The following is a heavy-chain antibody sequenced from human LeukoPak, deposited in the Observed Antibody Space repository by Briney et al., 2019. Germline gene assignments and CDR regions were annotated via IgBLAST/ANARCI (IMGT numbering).Heavy chain of an antibody. J-gene: IGHJ2*01. D-gene: IGHD3-22*01. CDR3: ARVYDSSGYYYRSWYFDL. CDR1: GFTFSSYS. Sequence: GGSLRLSCAASGFTFSSYSMNWVRQAPGKGLEWVSAISGSGGSTYYADSVKGRFTISRDNSKNTLYLQMNSLRAEDTAVYYCARVYDSSGYYYRSWYFDLWGRGTLVTVSS. V-gene: IGHV3-23*01. CDR2: ISGSGGST.